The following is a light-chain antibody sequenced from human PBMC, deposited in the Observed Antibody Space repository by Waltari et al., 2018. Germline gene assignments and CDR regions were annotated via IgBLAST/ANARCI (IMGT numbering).Light chain of an antibody. J-gene: IGLJ1*01. Sequence: QSALTQPPSVSGSPGQSVTISCTGTSSAVGSYNRVSWYQQPPGKAPKLMIYEVSNRPSGVPVRFSVSKSGNTASLTISGLQAEDEADYYCNSYTSSTTYVFGTGTKVTVL. V-gene: IGLV2-18*02. CDR3: NSYTSSTTYV. CDR2: EVS. CDR1: SSAVGSYNR.